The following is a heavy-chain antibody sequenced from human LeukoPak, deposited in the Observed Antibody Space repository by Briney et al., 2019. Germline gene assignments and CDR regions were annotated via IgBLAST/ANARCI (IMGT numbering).Heavy chain of an antibody. CDR1: GYTFTSYG. D-gene: IGHD2-2*01. Sequence: GASVKVSCKASGYTFTSYGISWVRQAPGQGLEWMGWINPNSGGTNYAQKFQGRVTMTRDTSISTAYLELSRLRSDDTAVYYCARDPIVVVPAAPGYMDVWGKGTTVTVSS. CDR2: INPNSGGT. J-gene: IGHJ6*03. V-gene: IGHV1-2*02. CDR3: ARDPIVVVPAAPGYMDV.